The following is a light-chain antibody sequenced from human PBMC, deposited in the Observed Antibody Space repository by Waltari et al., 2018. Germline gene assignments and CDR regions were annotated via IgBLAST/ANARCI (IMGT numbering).Light chain of an antibody. CDR2: SAS. CDR1: QSVSSSY. CDR3: QQYGSSPPYT. V-gene: IGKV3-20*01. Sequence: EIVLTQSPGTLSLSPGERATLSCRASQSVSSSYLAWYQQKPGQAHRLLIYSASSRATGIPDRFSGSGSGTDFTLTISRLEPEDFAVYYCQQYGSSPPYTFGQGTKLEIK. J-gene: IGKJ2*01.